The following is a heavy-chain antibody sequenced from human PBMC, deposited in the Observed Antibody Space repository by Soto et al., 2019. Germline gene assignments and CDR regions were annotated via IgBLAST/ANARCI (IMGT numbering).Heavy chain of an antibody. J-gene: IGHJ4*02. CDR1: GFTFTTYG. V-gene: IGHV3-23*01. Sequence: PGGSLRLSCVASGFTFTTYGMHWVRQAPGKGLECVSGISGSGGTTFYADSVKGRFTISRDNSKKTLYLQMNSLRAEDTAVYYCAKTPYDFWSSGQYLFDHWGQGTLVTVSS. CDR2: ISGSGGTT. D-gene: IGHD3-3*01. CDR3: AKTPYDFWSSGQYLFDH.